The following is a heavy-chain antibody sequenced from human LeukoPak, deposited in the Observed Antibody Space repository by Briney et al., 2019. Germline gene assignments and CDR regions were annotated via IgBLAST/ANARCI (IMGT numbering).Heavy chain of an antibody. Sequence: GGSLRLSCAASGFTFSSYWMHWVRHAPGKGLVWVSRINSDGSSTNYADSVKGRFTISRDNAKNTLYLQMNSLGVEDTALYYCATLTHYDSRSFAFDIWGQGTMVTVSS. CDR2: INSDGSST. CDR3: ATLTHYDSRSFAFDI. J-gene: IGHJ3*02. D-gene: IGHD3-22*01. V-gene: IGHV3-74*01. CDR1: GFTFSSYW.